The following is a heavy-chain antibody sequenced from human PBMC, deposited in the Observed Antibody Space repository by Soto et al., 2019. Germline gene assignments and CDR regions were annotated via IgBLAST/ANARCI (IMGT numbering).Heavy chain of an antibody. CDR3: VRDRTWETWGAFDI. J-gene: IGHJ3*02. CDR1: GFTFSSYS. Sequence: EVQLVESGGGLVKPGGSLRLSCAASGFTFSSYSMNWVRQAPGKGLEWVSSISSSSSYIYYEDSVKGRFTISRDNAKTSLYLQRNSLRAEDTAVYYCVRDRTWETWGAFDIWGQGTMVTVSS. D-gene: IGHD1-26*01. CDR2: ISSSSSYI. V-gene: IGHV3-21*01.